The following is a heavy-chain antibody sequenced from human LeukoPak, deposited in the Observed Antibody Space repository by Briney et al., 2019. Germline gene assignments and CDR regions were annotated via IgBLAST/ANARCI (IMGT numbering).Heavy chain of an antibody. J-gene: IGHJ4*02. V-gene: IGHV1-69*13. Sequence: GASVKVSCKASGGTSSSYAISWVRQAPGQGLEWMGGIIPIFGTANYAQKFQGRVTITADESTSTAYMELSSLRSEDTAVYYCAREGWQQLVPIPSVFIDYWGQGTLVTVSS. CDR3: AREGWQQLVPIPSVFIDY. CDR1: GGTSSSYA. D-gene: IGHD6-13*01. CDR2: IIPIFGTA.